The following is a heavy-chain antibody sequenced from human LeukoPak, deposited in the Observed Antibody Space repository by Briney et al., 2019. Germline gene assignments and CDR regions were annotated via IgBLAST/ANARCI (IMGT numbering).Heavy chain of an antibody. V-gene: IGHV4-31*03. CDR2: IYYSGST. CDR3: ARDLEYRSSPSDMGSYYFDY. D-gene: IGHD6-13*01. CDR1: GGSISSGGYY. J-gene: IGHJ4*02. Sequence: SQTLSLTCTVSGGSISSGGYYWSWIRQHPGKGLEWIGYIYYSGSTYYNPSLKSRVTMSVDTSKNQFSLKLSSVTAADTAVYYCARDLEYRSSPSDMGSYYFDYWGQGTLVTVSS.